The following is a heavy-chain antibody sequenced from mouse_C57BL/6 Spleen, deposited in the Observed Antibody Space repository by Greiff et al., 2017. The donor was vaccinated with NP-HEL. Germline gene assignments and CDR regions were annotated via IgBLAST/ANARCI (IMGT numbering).Heavy chain of an antibody. Sequence: QVQLQQPGAELVKPGASVKLSCTASGYTFTSYWITWVKQRPGQGLEWIGYIYPGSGSTNYNEKFKSKATLTVDTSSSTAYMQHSSLTSEDAAVYYCARYGDHYAMDYWGQGTSVTVSS. CDR2: IYPGSGST. CDR1: GYTFTSYW. CDR3: ARYGDHYAMDY. V-gene: IGHV1-55*01. J-gene: IGHJ4*01. D-gene: IGHD1-1*01.